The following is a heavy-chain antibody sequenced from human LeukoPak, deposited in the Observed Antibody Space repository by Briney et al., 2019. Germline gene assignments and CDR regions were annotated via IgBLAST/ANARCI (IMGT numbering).Heavy chain of an antibody. D-gene: IGHD3-10*02. Sequence: ASVKVSCKASGYTFTNYHMHWVRQAPGQGLEWMGIINPSGGSTSYAQKFQGRVTMTRDTSTSTVYMELSSLRSEDTAVYYCARDNRSHYIREVKHYYYGMDVWGQGTTVTVSS. V-gene: IGHV1-46*01. CDR3: ARDNRSHYIREVKHYYYGMDV. J-gene: IGHJ6*02. CDR1: GYTFTNYH. CDR2: INPSGGST.